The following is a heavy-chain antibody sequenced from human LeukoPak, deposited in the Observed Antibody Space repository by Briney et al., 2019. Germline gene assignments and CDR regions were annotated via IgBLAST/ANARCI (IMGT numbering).Heavy chain of an antibody. V-gene: IGHV1-18*01. CDR2: ISAYNGNT. CDR1: GYTFTSYG. J-gene: IGHJ3*02. CDR3: ARDTDVVVPAAIAAFDI. D-gene: IGHD2-2*01. Sequence: ASVKVSCKASGYTFTSYGISWVRQAPGQGLEGMGWISAYNGNTNYAQKLQGRVTMTTDTSTSAAYMELRSLRSDDTAVYYCARDTDVVVPAAIAAFDIWGQGTMVTVSS.